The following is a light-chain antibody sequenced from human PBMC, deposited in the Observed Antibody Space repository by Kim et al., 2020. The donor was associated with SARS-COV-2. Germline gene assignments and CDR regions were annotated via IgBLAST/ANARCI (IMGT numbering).Light chain of an antibody. CDR1: SSDVGSYNL. Sequence: QSALTQAASVTGSPGQSITISCTGTSSDVGSYNLVSWYQQFPGRAPKLVIYEGNKRPSGVSNRFSGSKSGNTASLTISGLQAEDEADYYCCSYAGTTTYWVFGGGTQLTVL. V-gene: IGLV2-23*01. CDR2: EGN. J-gene: IGLJ3*02. CDR3: CSYAGTTTYWV.